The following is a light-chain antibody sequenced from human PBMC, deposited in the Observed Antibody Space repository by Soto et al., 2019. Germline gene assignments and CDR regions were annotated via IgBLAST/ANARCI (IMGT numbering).Light chain of an antibody. CDR1: QSVSSTY. CDR3: QQYGSSLYT. J-gene: IGKJ2*01. Sequence: EIVLTQSPGTLSLSPGERATLSCRASQSVSSTYVALYQQKPGQAPRLLIYGASSRATGTPDRFSGSGSGTDFSLSISRLEPEEFAVYYCQQYGSSLYTFGQGTKLEIK. V-gene: IGKV3-20*01. CDR2: GAS.